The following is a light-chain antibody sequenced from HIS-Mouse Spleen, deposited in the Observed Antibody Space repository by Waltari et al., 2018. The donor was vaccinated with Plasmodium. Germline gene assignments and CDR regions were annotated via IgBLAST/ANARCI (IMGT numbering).Light chain of an antibody. CDR2: GNS. CDR1: SPNLGAGYD. Sequence: QSVLTQPPSVSGAPGQRVPISCTGSSPNLGAGYDVYWYQQLPGTAPKLLIYGNSNRPSGVPDRFSGSKSGTSASLAITGLQAEDEADYYCQSYDSSLSGWVFGGGTKLTVL. CDR3: QSYDSSLSGWV. V-gene: IGLV1-40*01. J-gene: IGLJ3*02.